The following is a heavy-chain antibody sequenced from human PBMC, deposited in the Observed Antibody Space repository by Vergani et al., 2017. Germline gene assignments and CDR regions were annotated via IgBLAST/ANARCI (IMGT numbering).Heavy chain of an antibody. J-gene: IGHJ4*02. CDR3: ASQILGYCSSTSCPFDY. V-gene: IGHV4-30-4*01. CDR1: GGSISSGDYY. CDR2: IYYSGST. Sequence: QVQLQESGPGLVKPSQTLSLTCPVSGGSISSGDYYWSLILQPPGKGLEWIGYIYYSGSTYYNPALKSRVTISVDTSKNQFSLKLSSVTAADTAVYYCASQILGYCSSTSCPFDYWGQGTLVTVSS. D-gene: IGHD2-2*01.